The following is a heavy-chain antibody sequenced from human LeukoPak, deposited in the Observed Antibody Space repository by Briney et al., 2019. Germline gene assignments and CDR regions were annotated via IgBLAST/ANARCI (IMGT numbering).Heavy chain of an antibody. CDR3: PSARGGSYH. CDR1: GGSFSGYY. D-gene: IGHD3-16*02. CDR2: INHSGST. Sequence: SETLSLTCAVYGGSFSGYYWSWIRQPPGKGLEWIGEINHSGSTNYNPSLKSRVTISVGTSKTPFSLKLSSVTAAATAVYYCPSARGGSYHWRQGTLVTVSS. V-gene: IGHV4-34*01. J-gene: IGHJ4*02.